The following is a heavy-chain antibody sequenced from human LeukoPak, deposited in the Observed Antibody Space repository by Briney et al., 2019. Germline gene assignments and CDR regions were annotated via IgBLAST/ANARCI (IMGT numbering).Heavy chain of an antibody. V-gene: IGHV1-46*01. CDR3: ARDYYDSSGFGAFDI. D-gene: IGHD3-22*01. CDR1: GYTFTSYY. Sequence: GASVTVSCKASGYTFTSYYMHWVRQAPGQGLEWMGIINPSGGSTSYAQKFQGKVTMTRDTSTSTVYMELSSLRSEDTAVYYCARDYYDSSGFGAFDIWGQGTMVTVSS. CDR2: INPSGGST. J-gene: IGHJ3*02.